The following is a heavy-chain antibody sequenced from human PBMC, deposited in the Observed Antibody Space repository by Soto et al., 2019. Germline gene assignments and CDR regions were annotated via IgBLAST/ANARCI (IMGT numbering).Heavy chain of an antibody. CDR1: GGSISSYY. J-gene: IGHJ5*02. CDR2: IYYSGST. Sequence: PETLSLTCTVSGGSISSYYWSWIRQPPGKGLEWIGYIYYSGSTNYNPSLKSRVTISVDTSKNQSSLKLSSVTAADTAVYYCARVECSSTRCAGGDSFDPWGQGTLVTVSS. CDR3: ARVECSSTRCAGGDSFDP. D-gene: IGHD2-2*01. V-gene: IGHV4-59*01.